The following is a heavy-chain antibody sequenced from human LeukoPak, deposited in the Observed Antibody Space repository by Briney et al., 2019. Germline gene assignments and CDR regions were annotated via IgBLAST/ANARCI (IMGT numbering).Heavy chain of an antibody. J-gene: IGHJ4*02. V-gene: IGHV4-4*07. CDR3: VEVFEN. D-gene: IGHD1-1*01. Sequence: PSETLSLTCTVSGGSIDSSYYCTWIRQPAGKGLEWIGRIYPTGTTNYNPSLKSRVTISLDTSKNQSSLSLSSVTAADTAVYYCVEVFENWGQGTLVTVSS. CDR1: GGSIDSSYY. CDR2: IYPTGTT.